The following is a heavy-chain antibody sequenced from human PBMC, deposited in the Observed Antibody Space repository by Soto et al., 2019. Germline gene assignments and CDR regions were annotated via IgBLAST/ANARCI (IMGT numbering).Heavy chain of an antibody. J-gene: IGHJ4*02. CDR1: GFTFSSYS. D-gene: IGHD4-17*01. Sequence: EVQLVESGGGLVQPGGSLRLSCAASGFTFSSYSMNWVRQAPGKGLEWVSYISSSSTIYYADSVKGRFTISRDNAKNSLYLQMNSLRAEDTAVYYCARPSRYGDYLPDYWGQGTLVTVSS. CDR3: ARPSRYGDYLPDY. V-gene: IGHV3-48*01. CDR2: ISSSSTI.